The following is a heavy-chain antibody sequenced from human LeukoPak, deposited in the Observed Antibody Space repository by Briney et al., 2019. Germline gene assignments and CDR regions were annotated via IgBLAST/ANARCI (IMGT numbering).Heavy chain of an antibody. J-gene: IGHJ3*02. Sequence: GRSLRLSCAASGFTFDDYAMHWVRQAPGKGLEWVSGISWNSGSIGYADFVKGRFSISRDNAKNSLYLQMNSLRAEDMALYYCAKDKIAVAGIRSAFDIWGQGTMVTVSS. CDR3: AKDKIAVAGIRSAFDI. CDR2: ISWNSGSI. CDR1: GFTFDDYA. D-gene: IGHD6-19*01. V-gene: IGHV3-9*03.